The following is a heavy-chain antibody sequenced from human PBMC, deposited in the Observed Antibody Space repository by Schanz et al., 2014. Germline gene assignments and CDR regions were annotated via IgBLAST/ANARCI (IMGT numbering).Heavy chain of an antibody. CDR1: GFTFRSYG. CDR3: ARGIITMVRGGDVGAFDM. CDR2: ISYDGSSK. J-gene: IGHJ3*02. V-gene: IGHV3-33*01. Sequence: QVQLVESGGGVVQPGRSLRLSCAASGFTFRSYGMHWVRQAPGKGLEWVALISYDGSSKNHADSVQGRFTISRDNSKSALYLQMDSLRAEDTAVYYCARGIITMVRGGDVGAFDMWGQGTMVTVSS. D-gene: IGHD3-10*01.